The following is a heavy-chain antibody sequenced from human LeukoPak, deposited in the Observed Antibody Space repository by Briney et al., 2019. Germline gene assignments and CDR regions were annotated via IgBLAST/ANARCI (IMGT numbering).Heavy chain of an antibody. CDR3: ARDRYNWNDGRRSVFDY. Sequence: SGGSLRLSCAASGFTFSSYAMHWVRQAPGKGLEWVAVISYDGGNRYYADSVKGRFTISRDNSKNTLYLQMNSLRGEGTAVYYCARDRYNWNDGRRSVFDYWGQGTLVTVSS. J-gene: IGHJ4*02. V-gene: IGHV3-30-3*01. CDR1: GFTFSSYA. D-gene: IGHD1-1*01. CDR2: ISYDGGNR.